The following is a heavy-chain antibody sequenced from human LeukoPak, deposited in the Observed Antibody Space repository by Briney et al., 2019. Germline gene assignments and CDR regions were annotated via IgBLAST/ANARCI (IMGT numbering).Heavy chain of an antibody. V-gene: IGHV1-8*01. D-gene: IGHD3-3*01. CDR1: GYTFTSYD. Sequence: SVNVSCKASGYTFTSYDINWVRQATGPGVEWMGWMNPNSGNTGYAQKFQGRVTMTRNTSISTAYMELSSLRSEDTAVYYWARTSGYEGMDVWGQGTTVTVSS. CDR3: ARTSGYEGMDV. J-gene: IGHJ6*02. CDR2: MNPNSGNT.